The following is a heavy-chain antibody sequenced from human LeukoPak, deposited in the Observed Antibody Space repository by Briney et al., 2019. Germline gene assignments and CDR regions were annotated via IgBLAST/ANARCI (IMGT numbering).Heavy chain of an antibody. CDR1: GGSFSGYY. Sequence: SETLSLTCAVYGGSFSGYYWSWIRQPPGKGLEWIGEINHSGSTNYNPFLKSRVTISVDTSKNQFSLKLSSVTAADTAVYYCARGYYIRYSPRDYYYGMDVWGQGTSVTVSS. D-gene: IGHD3-10*01. V-gene: IGHV4-34*01. CDR3: ARGYYIRYSPRDYYYGMDV. CDR2: INHSGST. J-gene: IGHJ6*02.